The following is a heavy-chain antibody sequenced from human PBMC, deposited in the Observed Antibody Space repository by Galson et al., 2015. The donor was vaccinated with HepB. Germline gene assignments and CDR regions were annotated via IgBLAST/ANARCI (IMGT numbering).Heavy chain of an antibody. Sequence: SCKASGGTFSSYAISWVRQAPGQGLEWMGGIIPIFGTANYAQKFQGRVTITADESTSTAYMELSSLRSEDTAVYYCAGTYRYSGSYHHNWFDPWGQGTLVTVSS. J-gene: IGHJ5*02. V-gene: IGHV1-69*01. D-gene: IGHD1-26*01. CDR2: IIPIFGTA. CDR3: AGTYRYSGSYHHNWFDP. CDR1: GGTFSSYA.